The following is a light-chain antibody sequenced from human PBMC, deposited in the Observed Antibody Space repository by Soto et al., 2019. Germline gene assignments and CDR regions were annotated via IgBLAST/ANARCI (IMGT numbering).Light chain of an antibody. Sequence: NFMLTQPHSVSESPGKTVTISCTRSSGSIASNYVQWYQQRPGSFPTTVIYEDNQRPSGVPDRFSGSIDSSSNSASLTISGLKTEDEADYYYQSYDSSNQVFGGGTKVTVL. CDR1: SGSIASNY. V-gene: IGLV6-57*01. J-gene: IGLJ2*01. CDR2: EDN. CDR3: QSYDSSNQV.